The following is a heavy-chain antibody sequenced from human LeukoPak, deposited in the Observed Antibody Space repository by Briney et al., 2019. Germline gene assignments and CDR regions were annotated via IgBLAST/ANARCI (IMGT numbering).Heavy chain of an antibody. CDR2: IKSKTDGGTT. J-gene: IGHJ4*02. CDR3: ARDYDPFEGIGFDY. CDR1: GFTFSNAW. D-gene: IGHD3-3*01. Sequence: GGSLRLSCAASGFTFSNAWMSWVRQAPGKGLEWVGRIKSKTDGGTTDYAAPVKGRFTISRDDSKNTLYLQMNSLRAEDTAVYYCARDYDPFEGIGFDYWGQGTLVTVSS. V-gene: IGHV3-15*01.